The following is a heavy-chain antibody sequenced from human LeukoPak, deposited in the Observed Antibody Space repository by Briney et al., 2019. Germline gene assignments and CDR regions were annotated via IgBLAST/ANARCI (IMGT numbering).Heavy chain of an antibody. CDR2: ISAGSDTV. V-gene: IGHV3-48*04. J-gene: IGHJ2*01. Sequence: GSLRLSCAASGLSLSSNNMHWVRQPPGGGLEWLSYISAGSDTVSSADSVRGRFSISRDNARELLFLQMNSLRVDDTAVYYCTRDLGLRRMIWGRGTLVIVSS. CDR1: GLSLSSNN. CDR3: TRDLGLRRMI.